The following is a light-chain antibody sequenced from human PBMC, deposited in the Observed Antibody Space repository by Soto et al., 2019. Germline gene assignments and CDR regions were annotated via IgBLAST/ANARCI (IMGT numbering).Light chain of an antibody. V-gene: IGKV3-11*01. CDR2: DAS. CDR3: QQRVNWPFT. J-gene: IGKJ3*01. Sequence: EIVLTQSPATLSLSPGERATLSCRASQSVSSYLAWYQQKPGQAPRLLIYDASNRATGIPARFSGSGSGTDFTLAISSTEHKDFAVYFCQQRVNWPFTFGPGTTVYIK. CDR1: QSVSSY.